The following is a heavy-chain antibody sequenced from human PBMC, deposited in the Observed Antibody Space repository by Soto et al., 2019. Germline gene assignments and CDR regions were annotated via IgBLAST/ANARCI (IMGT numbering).Heavy chain of an antibody. CDR3: STSVYCSTTRCYYYYGLDV. D-gene: IGHD2-2*01. Sequence: QVQLVHSGAEVKKPGSSVKVSCKASGGTFSSHSINWVRQAPGQGPEWMGGIIPIIGRASDAQKFQGRVTITADESTSTAYMELSSLTSEDTALYYCSTSVYCSTTRCYYYYGLDVWGQGTTVIVSS. CDR2: IIPIIGRA. CDR1: GGTFSSHS. V-gene: IGHV1-69*01. J-gene: IGHJ6*02.